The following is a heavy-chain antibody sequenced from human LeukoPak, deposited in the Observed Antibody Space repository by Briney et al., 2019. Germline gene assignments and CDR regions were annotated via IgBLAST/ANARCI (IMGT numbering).Heavy chain of an antibody. CDR1: GGSISSYY. V-gene: IGHV4-59*01. CDR3: ARGAALDY. J-gene: IGHJ4*02. Sequence: ASETLSLTCTVSGGSISSYYWSWIRQPPGKGLEWIGYIYYSGSTNYNPSLESRVTISVDTSKNQFSLKLSSVTAADTAVYYCARGAALDYWGQGTLVTVSS. CDR2: IYYSGST. D-gene: IGHD2-15*01.